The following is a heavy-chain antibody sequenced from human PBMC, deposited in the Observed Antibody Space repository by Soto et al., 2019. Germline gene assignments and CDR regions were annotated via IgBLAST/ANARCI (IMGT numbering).Heavy chain of an antibody. J-gene: IGHJ5*02. CDR2: LYYSGST. D-gene: IGHD2-8*01. Sequence: TWSLSCTVSGGSISSSSNYWGCIRHAPGKGLEWIGSLYYSGSTYDNPSLNSRVTMSLDTSKNQCSLKLSSVTAADTAMYFCASFESRKWCLQKGSHPWGMGTLLTVAS. CDR1: GGSISSSSNY. V-gene: IGHV4-39*01. CDR3: ASFESRKWCLQKGSHP.